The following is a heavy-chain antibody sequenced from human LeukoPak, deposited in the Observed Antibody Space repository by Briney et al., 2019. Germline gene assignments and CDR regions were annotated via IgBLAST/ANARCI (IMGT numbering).Heavy chain of an antibody. J-gene: IGHJ5*02. CDR2: INPSGGTT. D-gene: IGHD6-13*01. Sequence: ASVKVSCKASVYTFTSYYMHWVRQAPGQGLEWMGIINPSGGTTTYAQKFQGRVTMTRDTSTTTVYMELSSLRSEDTAVYYCAREHSAAPTYNLWGQGTLVTVSS. CDR1: VYTFTSYY. V-gene: IGHV1-46*01. CDR3: AREHSAAPTYNL.